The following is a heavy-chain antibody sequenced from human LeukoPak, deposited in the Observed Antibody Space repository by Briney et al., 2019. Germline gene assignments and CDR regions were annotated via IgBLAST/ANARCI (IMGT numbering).Heavy chain of an antibody. CDR1: GYTFTSYD. D-gene: IGHD3-22*01. CDR3: ARVGGYYYDSSGYYSY. V-gene: IGHV1-8*03. Sequence: GASVKVSCKASGYTFTSYDINWVRQATGQGLEWMGWMNPNSGNTGYAQKFQGRVTITADKSTSTAYMELSSLRSEDTAVYYCARVGGYYYDSSGYYSYWGQGTLVTVSS. CDR2: MNPNSGNT. J-gene: IGHJ4*02.